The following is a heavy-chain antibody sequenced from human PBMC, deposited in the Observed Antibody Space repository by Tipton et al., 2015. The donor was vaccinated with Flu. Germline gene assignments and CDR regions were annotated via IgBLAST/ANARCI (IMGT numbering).Heavy chain of an antibody. D-gene: IGHD2-2*01. V-gene: IGHV1-46*01. J-gene: IGHJ4*02. CDR3: ARGRGYCSTTTCLLPFDF. CDR2: IYPAGGGI. CDR1: GYTFTSYN. Sequence: QLVQSGAEVKKPGASVKVSCKASGYTFTSYNMHWVRQAPGQGLEWMGIIYPAGGGISYAQKFQGRVIMTRDRSTGTVNMELSSLRIEDTAVYYCARGRGYCSTTTCLLPFDFWGQGTLVTVSS.